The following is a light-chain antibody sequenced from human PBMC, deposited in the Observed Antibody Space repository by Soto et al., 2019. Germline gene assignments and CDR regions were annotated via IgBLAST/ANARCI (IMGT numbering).Light chain of an antibody. V-gene: IGKV3-15*01. CDR3: QQYYNWPQLT. CDR2: GAY. Sequence: EIVVTQSPATLSVSPGETVTLSCRVSQSVSSSLAWYQQKPGQAPRLLISGAYTRATGIPARFSGSGSGTEFTLTISGLQSEDFAVYYCQQYYNWPQLTFGGGTKVDIK. J-gene: IGKJ4*01. CDR1: QSVSSS.